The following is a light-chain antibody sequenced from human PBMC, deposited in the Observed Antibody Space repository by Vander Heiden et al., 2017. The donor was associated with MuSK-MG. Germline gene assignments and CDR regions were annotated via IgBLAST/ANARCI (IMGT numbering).Light chain of an antibody. CDR2: DVS. CDR3: KQYTTSSTLV. CDR1: SSDIGGYNF. Sequence: QSALTQPASVSGSRGQSITIFCTGSSSDIGGYNFVSWFQQHPGNVPVLVMVDVSNRPSGMSNRGSAAKSGKNASTITSGLQAEDDADEYCKQYTTSSTLVFGGGTKLTVL. J-gene: IGLJ2*01. V-gene: IGLV2-14*01.